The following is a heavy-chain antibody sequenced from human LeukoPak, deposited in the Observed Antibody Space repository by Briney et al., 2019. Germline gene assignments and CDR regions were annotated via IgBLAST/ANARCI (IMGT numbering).Heavy chain of an antibody. V-gene: IGHV4-4*02. CDR1: GGSISSSNW. CDR2: IYHSGST. J-gene: IGHJ5*02. Sequence: PSKTLSLTCAVSGGSISSSNWWSWVRQPPGKGLEWIGEIYHSGSTNYNPSLKSRVTISVDKSKNQFSLKLSSVTAADTAVYYCARGRIADYYGSGTIGWFDPWGQGTLVTVSS. CDR3: ARGRIADYYGSGTIGWFDP. D-gene: IGHD3-10*01.